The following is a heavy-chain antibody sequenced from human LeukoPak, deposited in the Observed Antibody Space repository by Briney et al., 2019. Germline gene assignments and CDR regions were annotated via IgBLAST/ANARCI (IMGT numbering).Heavy chain of an antibody. CDR1: GYXFTSYW. Sequence: PGGSLRLSCKGSGYXFTSYWIAWVRQMPGKGLEWMGIIYPGDSDTRYSPSFQGLLTISADKSISTAYLQWSSLKASDTATYYCARRKDGVDVWGQGTTVTVSS. V-gene: IGHV5-51*01. CDR2: IYPGDSDT. CDR3: ARRKDGVDV. J-gene: IGHJ6*02.